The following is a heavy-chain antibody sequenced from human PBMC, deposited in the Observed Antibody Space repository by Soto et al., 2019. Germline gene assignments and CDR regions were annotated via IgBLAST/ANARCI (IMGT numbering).Heavy chain of an antibody. J-gene: IGHJ6*02. CDR1: GGSYSGYY. D-gene: IGHD1-20*01. Sequence: KTSETLSLTCAVYGGSYSGYYWSWIRQPPGKGLEWIGEINHSGSTNYNPSLKSRVTISVDTSKNQFSLKLSSVTAADTAVYYCASNRGYNWNHNTDYYYYGMDVWGQGTTVTVSS. V-gene: IGHV4-34*01. CDR3: ASNRGYNWNHNTDYYYYGMDV. CDR2: INHSGST.